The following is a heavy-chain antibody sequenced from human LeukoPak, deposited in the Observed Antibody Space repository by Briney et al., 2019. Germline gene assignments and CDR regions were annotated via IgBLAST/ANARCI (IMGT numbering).Heavy chain of an antibody. J-gene: IGHJ4*02. V-gene: IGHV3-38-3*01. D-gene: IGHD2-2*03. CDR2: ISGGST. CDR3: ARTQLGYCSGSSCLDYFDY. Sequence: SGGSLRLSCAASGFTVSSNDMSWVRQAPGKGLEWVSSISGGSTYYADSRKGRFTISRDNSKNTLHLQMNSLRAEDTAVYYCARTQLGYCSGSSCLDYFDYWGQGTLVTVSS. CDR1: GFTVSSND.